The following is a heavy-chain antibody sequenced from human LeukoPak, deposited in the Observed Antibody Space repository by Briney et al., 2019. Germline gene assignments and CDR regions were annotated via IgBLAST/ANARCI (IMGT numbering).Heavy chain of an antibody. Sequence: SETLSLTCTVSGGSISSGGYYWSWIRQHPGKGLEWIGYIYYSGSTYYNPSLKSRVTISVDTSKNQFSLKLSSVTAADTAVYYCARDCGSGWYRGRDGRYGMDVWGKGTTVTVSS. D-gene: IGHD6-19*01. J-gene: IGHJ6*04. V-gene: IGHV4-31*03. CDR1: GGSISSGGYY. CDR2: IYYSGST. CDR3: ARDCGSGWYRGRDGRYGMDV.